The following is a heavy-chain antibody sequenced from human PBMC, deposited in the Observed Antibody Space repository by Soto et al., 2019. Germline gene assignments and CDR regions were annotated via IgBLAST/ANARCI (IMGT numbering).Heavy chain of an antibody. D-gene: IGHD2-2*01. CDR1: GFTFSSYW. CDR3: ARVGFLVVVPAAILGAFDI. J-gene: IGHJ3*02. Sequence: GGSLRLSCAASGFTFSSYWMSWVRQAPGKGLEWVANIKQDGSEKYYVDSVKGRFTISRDNAKNSLYLQMNSLRAEDTAVYYCARVGFLVVVPAAILGAFDIWGQGTMVTVSS. CDR2: IKQDGSEK. V-gene: IGHV3-7*01.